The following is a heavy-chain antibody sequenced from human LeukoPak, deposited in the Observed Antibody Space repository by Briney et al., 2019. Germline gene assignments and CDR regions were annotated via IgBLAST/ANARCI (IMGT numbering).Heavy chain of an antibody. J-gene: IGHJ4*02. CDR2: IGGSCGST. V-gene: IGHV3-23*01. Sequence: GGSLRLSCAASGFTFSSYAMSWVRQAPGKGLEWVSAIGGSCGSTYYADSVKGRFTISRDNSQNTLYLQMNSLRAEDTAVYYCAKDSTTGTYGYWGQGTRVTVSS. D-gene: IGHD1-1*01. CDR1: GFTFSSYA. CDR3: AKDSTTGTYGY.